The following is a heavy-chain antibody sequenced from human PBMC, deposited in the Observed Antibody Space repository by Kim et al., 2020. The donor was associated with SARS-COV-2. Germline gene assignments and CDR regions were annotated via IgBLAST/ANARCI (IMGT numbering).Heavy chain of an antibody. V-gene: IGHV4-59*01. Sequence: SETLSLTCTVSGGSISSYYWSWIRQPPGKGLEWIGYIYYSGSTNYNPSLKSRVTISVDTSKNQFSLKLSSVTAADTAVYYCAREPGAARAHNWFDPWGQGTLVTVSS. CDR3: AREPGAARAHNWFDP. J-gene: IGHJ5*02. CDR1: GGSISSYY. D-gene: IGHD6-6*01. CDR2: IYYSGST.